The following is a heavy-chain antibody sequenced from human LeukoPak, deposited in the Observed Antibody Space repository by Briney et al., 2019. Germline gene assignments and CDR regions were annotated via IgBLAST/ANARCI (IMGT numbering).Heavy chain of an antibody. J-gene: IGHJ1*01. CDR1: GGTFSSYA. V-gene: IGHV1-69*13. D-gene: IGHD1-26*01. CDR2: IIPIFGTA. CDR3: ARDLGSGSYQRHAEYFQH. Sequence: SVKVSCKASGGTFSSYAISWVRQAPGQGLEWMGGIIPIFGTANYAQKFQGRVTITADESTSTAYMGLSSLRSEDTAVYYCARDLGSGSYQRHAEYFQHWGQGTLVTVSS.